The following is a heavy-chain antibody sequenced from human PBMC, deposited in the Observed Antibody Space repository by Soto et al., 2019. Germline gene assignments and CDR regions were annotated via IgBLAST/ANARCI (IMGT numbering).Heavy chain of an antibody. D-gene: IGHD6-19*01. CDR1: GGSISSTNW. J-gene: IGHJ4*02. CDR2: IVHSGST. V-gene: IGHV4-4*02. CDR3: VGDSGNGWKDY. Sequence: QVQLQESGPGLVKPSGTLSLTCAVSGGSISSTNWWNWVRQPPGKGLEWIGEIVHSGSTNYNPSPKVRGTMSVDKPTNRFSRKPSSVTAADTAVYYSVGDSGNGWKDYWGQGTLVTVSS.